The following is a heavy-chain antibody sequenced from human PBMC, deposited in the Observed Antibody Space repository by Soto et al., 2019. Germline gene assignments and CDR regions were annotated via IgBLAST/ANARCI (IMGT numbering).Heavy chain of an antibody. Sequence: LRLSCAASGFTFSSFAMSWVRQAPGKGLEWVSTINKSGGSTYYADSVKGRFTISRDNSKSMLFLQINGLRAEDTAVYYCAKDPPTTGTTFDYWGRGTLVTVSS. CDR3: AKDPPTTGTTFDY. CDR1: GFTFSSFA. D-gene: IGHD1-1*01. CDR2: INKSGGST. V-gene: IGHV3-23*01. J-gene: IGHJ4*02.